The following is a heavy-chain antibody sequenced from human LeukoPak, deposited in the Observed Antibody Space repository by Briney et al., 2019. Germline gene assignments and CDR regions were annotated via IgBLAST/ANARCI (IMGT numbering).Heavy chain of an antibody. CDR1: GGSISGYY. D-gene: IGHD4-23*01. V-gene: IGHV4-59*01. Sequence: SETLSLTCTVSGGSISGYYYNWIRQPPGKGLEWIGYIYYSGSTNYNPSLKSRVTISLDTSKNQFSLKLSSVTTADTAVYYCARSVVTLYWYFDLWGQGTLVTVSS. CDR2: IYYSGST. CDR3: ARSVVTLYWYFDL. J-gene: IGHJ2*01.